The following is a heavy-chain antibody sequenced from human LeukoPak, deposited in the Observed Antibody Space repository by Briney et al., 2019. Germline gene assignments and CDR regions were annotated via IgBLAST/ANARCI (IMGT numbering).Heavy chain of an antibody. CDR3: AGKVGVPTSYYGMDA. CDR1: GFIVSNNY. J-gene: IGHJ6*02. Sequence: GGSLRLSCAASGFIVSNNYMSWVRQAPGKGLEWISTIYSSGIIEYADSVKGRFTISRDNSRNTVYLEMNSLRAEDSAVYSCAGKVGVPTSYYGMDAWGQGTTVTVSS. CDR2: IYSSGII. V-gene: IGHV3-53*01. D-gene: IGHD1-26*01.